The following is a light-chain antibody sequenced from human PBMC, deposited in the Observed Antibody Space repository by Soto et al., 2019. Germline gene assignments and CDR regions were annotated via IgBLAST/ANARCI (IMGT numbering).Light chain of an antibody. CDR2: EVS. CDR1: SSDVGGYNY. J-gene: IGLJ1*01. Sequence: QSALDQPASVSGSPGQSITISCTGTSSDVGGYNYVSWYQQHPGKAPKLMIYEVSNRPSGVSNRFSGSKSGNTASLTISGLQSEDEADYYCSSYTSSSTSYVFITGTKVTVL. CDR3: SSYTSSSTSYV. V-gene: IGLV2-14*01.